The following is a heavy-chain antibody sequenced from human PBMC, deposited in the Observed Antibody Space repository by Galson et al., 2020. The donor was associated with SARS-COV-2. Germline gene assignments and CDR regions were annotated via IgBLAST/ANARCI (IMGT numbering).Heavy chain of an antibody. D-gene: IGHD3-9*01. Sequence: SQASETLSLTCAVYGGSFSGYYWSWIRQPPGKGLEWLGEIHHSGSTNYNPSLKSRVTISVDTSKNQFSLKLSSVTAAGTSVYYCARNDILTGYYTGTRSDAFDIWGQGTMVTVSS. J-gene: IGHJ3*02. CDR1: GGSFSGYY. V-gene: IGHV4-34*01. CDR3: ARNDILTGYYTGTRSDAFDI. CDR2: IHHSGST.